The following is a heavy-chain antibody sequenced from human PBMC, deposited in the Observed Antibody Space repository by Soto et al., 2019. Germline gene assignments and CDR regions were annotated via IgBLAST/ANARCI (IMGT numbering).Heavy chain of an antibody. CDR3: ARKRVPAAIWGGNYNWYAP. D-gene: IGHD2-2*02. CDR2: IYYSGST. Sequence: SETLSLTCTVSGGSISSSSYYWGWIRQPPGKGLEWIGSIYYSGSTYYNPSLKSRVTISVDTSKNQFSLKLSSVTAADTAVYYCARKRVPAAIWGGNYNWYAPWGRGTLVTVSS. CDR1: GGSISSSSYY. J-gene: IGHJ5*02. V-gene: IGHV4-39*01.